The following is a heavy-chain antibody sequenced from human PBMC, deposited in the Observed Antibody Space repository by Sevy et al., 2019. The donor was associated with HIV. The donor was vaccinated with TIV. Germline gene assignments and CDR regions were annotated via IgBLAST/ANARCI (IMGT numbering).Heavy chain of an antibody. CDR3: AKDEGIEYTSSSFVGLIDY. D-gene: IGHD6-6*01. Sequence: GGSLRLSCAASGFTFSSYGMHWVRQAPGKGLEWVAVISYDGSNKYYADSVKGRFTISRDNSKNTLYLQMNSLRAEDTAVYYCAKDEGIEYTSSSFVGLIDYWGQGTLVTVSS. V-gene: IGHV3-30*18. J-gene: IGHJ4*02. CDR2: ISYDGSNK. CDR1: GFTFSSYG.